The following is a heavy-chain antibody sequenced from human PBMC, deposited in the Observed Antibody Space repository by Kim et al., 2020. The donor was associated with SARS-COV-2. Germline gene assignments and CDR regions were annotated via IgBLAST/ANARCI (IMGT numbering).Heavy chain of an antibody. CDR3: AREKGPKRYYDILTGPGGDWYFDL. D-gene: IGHD3-9*01. J-gene: IGHJ2*01. CDR1: GFTFSSYA. V-gene: IGHV3-30*04. Sequence: GGSLRLSCAASGFTFSSYAMHWVRQAPGKGLEWVAVISYDGSNKYYADSVKGRFTISRDNSKNTLYLQMNSLRAEDTTVYYCAREKGPKRYYDILTGPGGDWYFDLWGRGTLVTVSS. CDR2: ISYDGSNK.